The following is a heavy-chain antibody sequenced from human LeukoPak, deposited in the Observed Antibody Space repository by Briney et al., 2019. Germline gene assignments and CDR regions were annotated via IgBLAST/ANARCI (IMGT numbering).Heavy chain of an antibody. CDR1: GGSIGSGTYH. V-gene: IGHV4-61*02. J-gene: IGHJ6*03. D-gene: IGHD4-11*01. Sequence: PSETLSLTCTVSGGSIGSGTYHWTWLRQPAGKGLEWIGRFYTGGSTNYNPSLRSRVSISLDMSKNQFSLKMSSVTAADTAVYYCVRVPTTVDNYYMDVWGKGTTVTVSS. CDR2: FYTGGST. CDR3: VRVPTTVDNYYMDV.